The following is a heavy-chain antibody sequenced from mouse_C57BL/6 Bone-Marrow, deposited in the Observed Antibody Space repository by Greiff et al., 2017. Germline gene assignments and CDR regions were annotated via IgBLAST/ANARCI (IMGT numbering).Heavy chain of an antibody. D-gene: IGHD1-2*01. V-gene: IGHV1-55*01. CDR1: GYTFTSYW. CDR3: GRYYGKRDIDD. CDR2: IYPGSGST. J-gene: IGHJ1*03. Sequence: QVQLQQSGAELVKPGASVKMSCKASGYTFTSYWITWVKQRPGQGLEWIGDIYPGSGSTNYNEKFKSKATLTVDASSSTAYMQLSSLTSEDSAVYYCGRYYGKRDIDDWGTGTTVTVSS.